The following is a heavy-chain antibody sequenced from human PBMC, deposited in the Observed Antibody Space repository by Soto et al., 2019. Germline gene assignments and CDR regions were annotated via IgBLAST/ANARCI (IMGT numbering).Heavy chain of an antibody. Sequence: QVQLVQSGAEVKKSGSSVKVSCKASGGTFSSDSISWVRQAPGQGLEWMGGIIPVLGAPGYAQKFQGRVTITADESTSTGYSELSRLPPDDTAVYYCAHATFYNGAARTWSHGTLVTVSS. V-gene: IGHV1-69*11. CDR1: GGTFSSDS. CDR3: AHATFYNGAART. CDR2: IIPVLGAP. J-gene: IGHJ5*01. D-gene: IGHD1-26*01.